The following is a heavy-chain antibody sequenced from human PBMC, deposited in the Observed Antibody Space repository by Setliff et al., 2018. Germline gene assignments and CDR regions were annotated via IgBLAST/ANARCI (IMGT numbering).Heavy chain of an antibody. CDR3: ARDYYYYDSSGYYYANWYVDL. J-gene: IGHJ2*01. CDR2: INPNSGGT. D-gene: IGHD3-22*01. Sequence: GASVKVSCKASGYTFTGYYMHWVRQAPGQGLEWMGRINPNSGGTNYAQKFQGRVTMTRDTSIGTAYMELSRLRSDDTAVYYCARDYYYYDSSGYYYANWYVDLWGRGTLVTVSS. CDR1: GYTFTGYY. V-gene: IGHV1-2*06.